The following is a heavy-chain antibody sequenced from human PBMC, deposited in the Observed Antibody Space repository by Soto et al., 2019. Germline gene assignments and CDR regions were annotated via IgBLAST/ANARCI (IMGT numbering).Heavy chain of an antibody. J-gene: IGHJ6*02. D-gene: IGHD4-17*01. V-gene: IGHV1-69*12. Sequence: QVQLVQSGAEEKKPGSSVKFSCKASGGSLSNYGISWVRQAPGQGLEWMGGIIPVFGTANYAQKFQGRVTITADESTSIVYMDVTSLRSEDTAVYYCARGDATKIVVTTYYGMDVWGQGTTVTVSS. CDR2: IIPVFGTA. CDR3: ARGDATKIVVTTYYGMDV. CDR1: GGSLSNYG.